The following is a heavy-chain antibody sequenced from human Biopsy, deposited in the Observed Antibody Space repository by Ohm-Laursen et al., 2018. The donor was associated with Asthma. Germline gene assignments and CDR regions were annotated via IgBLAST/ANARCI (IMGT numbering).Heavy chain of an antibody. CDR3: ARGGSRDLWGTYRYPWDY. V-gene: IGHV3-30*04. CDR2: ISHDGRES. J-gene: IGHJ4*02. Sequence: SLRLSCTASGFAFDSYAMYWVRQSPGKGLEWVALISHDGRESGYADSVKGRFTISRDNAKNSLFLQMNSLRAEDTAVYYCARGGSRDLWGTYRYPWDYWGQGTLVTVSS. CDR1: GFAFDSYA. D-gene: IGHD3-16*02.